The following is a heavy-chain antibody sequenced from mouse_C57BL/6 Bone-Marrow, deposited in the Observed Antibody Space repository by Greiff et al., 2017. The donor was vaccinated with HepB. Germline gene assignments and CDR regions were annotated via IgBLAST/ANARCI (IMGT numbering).Heavy chain of an antibody. CDR1: GYTFTDYY. D-gene: IGHD3-1*01. Sequence: VQLQQSGPELVKPGASVKISCKASGYTFTDYYMNWVKQSHGKSLEWIGDINPNNGGTSYNQKFKGKATLTVDKSSSTAYMELRSLTSEDSAVYYCARGGYETWFAYWGQGTLVTVSA. CDR3: ARGGYETWFAY. J-gene: IGHJ3*01. CDR2: INPNNGGT. V-gene: IGHV1-26*01.